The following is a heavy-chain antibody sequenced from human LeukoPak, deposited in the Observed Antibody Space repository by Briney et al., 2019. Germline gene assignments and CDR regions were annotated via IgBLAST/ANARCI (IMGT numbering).Heavy chain of an antibody. CDR1: GFTFSSYA. J-gene: IGHJ3*02. Sequence: GGSLRLSCAASGFTFSSYAMHWVRQAPGKGLEWVAVISYDGSNKYYADSVKGRFTISRDNFKNTLYLQMNSLRAEDTAVYYCARMDSSGWFDAFDIWGQGTMVTVSS. V-gene: IGHV3-30-3*01. D-gene: IGHD6-19*01. CDR3: ARMDSSGWFDAFDI. CDR2: ISYDGSNK.